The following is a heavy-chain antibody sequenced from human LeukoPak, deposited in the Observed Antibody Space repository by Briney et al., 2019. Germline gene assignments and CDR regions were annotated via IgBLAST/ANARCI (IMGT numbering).Heavy chain of an antibody. CDR3: ARGSITMIVVVITTPFDY. V-gene: IGHV4-34*01. CDR1: GGFFSVYY. CDR2: INPSGSP. D-gene: IGHD3-22*01. Sequence: SETLSLTCAVYGGFFSVYYGRWLRQPPGKGLEWIGEINPSGSPNYNPSLKSRVPISVDTSKHQFSLKLSSVTAADTAVYYCARGSITMIVVVITTPFDYWGQGTLVTVSS. J-gene: IGHJ4*02.